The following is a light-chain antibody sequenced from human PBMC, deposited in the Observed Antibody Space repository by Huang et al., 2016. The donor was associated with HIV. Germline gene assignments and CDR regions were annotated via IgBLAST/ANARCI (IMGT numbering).Light chain of an antibody. CDR1: QNVTDS. CDR3: QERIQWPRLT. CDR2: RAA. V-gene: IGKV3-11*01. Sequence: EIVLTQSPATLSLSPGERATLSCRASQNVTDSLAWYRQKPGQAPSLLIYRAANRASGTPSRVSGSGSGTGFTRTISSLEPEDCAIYYCQERIQWPRLTFGGGTKVGIK. J-gene: IGKJ4*01.